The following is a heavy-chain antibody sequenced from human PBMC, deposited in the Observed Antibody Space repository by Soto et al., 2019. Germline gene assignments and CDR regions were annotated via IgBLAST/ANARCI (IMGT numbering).Heavy chain of an antibody. CDR1: GFTFSSYA. V-gene: IGHV3-30-3*01. D-gene: IGHD1-26*01. J-gene: IGHJ4*01. CDR2: ISYDGSNK. Sequence: QVQLVESGGGVVQPGRSLRLSCAASGFTFSSYAMHWVRQAPGKGLEWVAVISYDGSNKYYADSVKGRFTISRDNSKNTPYLQMNSLRAVDTAAYYCARGVSGGYFPYWGHGTLVPVSS. CDR3: ARGVSGGYFPY.